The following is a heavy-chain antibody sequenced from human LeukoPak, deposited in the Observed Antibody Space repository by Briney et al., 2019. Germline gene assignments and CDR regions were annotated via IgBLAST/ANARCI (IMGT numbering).Heavy chain of an antibody. CDR1: GYTFTSYG. V-gene: IGHV1-18*01. CDR2: ISAYSGNT. D-gene: IGHD3-22*01. CDR3: ARVAPDYYVSSGYPPYYFDY. Sequence: GASVKASCKASGYTFTSYGISWVRQAPGQGLEWMAWISAYSGNTEYAENIQGRVTMTTDTSTSTAYMELRSLRSDDTAVYYCARVAPDYYVSSGYPPYYFDYWGQGTLVTVSS. J-gene: IGHJ4*02.